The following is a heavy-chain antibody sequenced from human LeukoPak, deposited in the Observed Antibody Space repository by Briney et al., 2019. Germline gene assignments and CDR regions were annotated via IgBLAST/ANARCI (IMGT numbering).Heavy chain of an antibody. CDR3: ARSSKWYNDY. D-gene: IGHD1-1*01. V-gene: IGHV3-73*01. Sequence: PGGSLKHLWAAFGFTFCGSVFHWVRQASGKGLEWVGRIRSKANSYATAYAASVKGRFTISRDDSKNTAYLQMNSLKTEDTAVYYCARSSKWYNDYWGEGTLVTVSS. J-gene: IGHJ4*02. CDR1: GFTFCGSV. CDR2: IRSKANSYAT.